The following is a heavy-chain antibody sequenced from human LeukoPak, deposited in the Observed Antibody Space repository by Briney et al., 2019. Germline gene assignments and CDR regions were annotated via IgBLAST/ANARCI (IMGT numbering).Heavy chain of an antibody. CDR2: ISGRSSSI. Sequence: GGSLRLSCAASGFTFSSYSMNWVRQAPGKGLEWVSSISGRSSSIYYADSAKGRFTISRDNAKNSLYLQMNSLRAEDTAVYYCVRDLTSANWFDPWGQGTLVTVSS. CDR1: GFTFSSYS. CDR3: VRDLTSANWFDP. J-gene: IGHJ5*02. V-gene: IGHV3-21*01.